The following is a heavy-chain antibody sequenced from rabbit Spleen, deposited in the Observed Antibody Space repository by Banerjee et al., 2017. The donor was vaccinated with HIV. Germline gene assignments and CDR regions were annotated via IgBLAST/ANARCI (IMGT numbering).Heavy chain of an antibody. Sequence: QSLEESGGDLVKPGASLTLTCTASGFSFSGSHYMCWVRQAPGKGLEWIACIYAGSSGTTYYTSWAKGRFTFSKASSTTVTLQMTSLTAADTATYFCARDLDGVIGWNLGWWGQGTLVTVS. J-gene: IGHJ3*01. V-gene: IGHV1S40*01. D-gene: IGHD4-1*01. CDR3: ARDLDGVIGWNLGW. CDR1: GFSFSGSHY. CDR2: IYAGSSGTT.